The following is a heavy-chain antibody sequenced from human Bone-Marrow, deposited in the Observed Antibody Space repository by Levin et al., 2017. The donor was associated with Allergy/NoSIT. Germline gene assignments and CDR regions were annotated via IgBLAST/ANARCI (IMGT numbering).Heavy chain of an antibody. D-gene: IGHD2-21*01. CDR3: AKCGEMFDP. V-gene: IGHV1-69*02. CDR2: ITPMIDIV. Sequence: GASVKVSCKASGGTFSTYTLSWVRQAPGQGLEWMGKITPMIDIVHYAQKLNGRVTIPADKSTRTAYMALSSLRSEHTAIYYFAKCGEMFDPWGQGTMVTVSS. J-gene: IGHJ5*02. CDR1: GGTFSTYT.